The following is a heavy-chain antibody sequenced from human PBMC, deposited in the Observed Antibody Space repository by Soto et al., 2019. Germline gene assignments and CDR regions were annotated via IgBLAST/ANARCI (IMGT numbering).Heavy chain of an antibody. Sequence: ASVKVSCKASGYTFTSYGISWVRQAPGQGLEWMGLIGAYNGNTNYAQKLQGRDTMTTDTSTSTANMKLRSLRYDETAGYYGARGVVADTPYYYYYYGMDVWGQGTTVTVSS. V-gene: IGHV1-18*01. CDR2: IGAYNGNT. J-gene: IGHJ6*02. CDR1: GYTFTSYG. D-gene: IGHD2-15*01. CDR3: ARGVVADTPYYYYYYGMDV.